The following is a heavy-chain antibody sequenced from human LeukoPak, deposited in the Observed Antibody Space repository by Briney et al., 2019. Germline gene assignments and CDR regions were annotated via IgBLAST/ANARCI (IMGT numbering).Heavy chain of an antibody. Sequence: GGSLRLSCAVSGFTVSSNYMTWVRQAPGKELEWGSVIYSGGSIYYADSVKGRFTISRDISKNTVDLQLNSLRAEDTAVYYCASGKETSMAQGYWGQGTLVTVSS. CDR2: IYSGGSI. V-gene: IGHV3-53*01. J-gene: IGHJ4*02. CDR3: ASGKETSMAQGY. CDR1: GFTVSSNY. D-gene: IGHD5-18*01.